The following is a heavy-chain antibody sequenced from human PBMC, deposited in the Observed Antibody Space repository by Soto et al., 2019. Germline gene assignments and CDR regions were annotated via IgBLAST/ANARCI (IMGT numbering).Heavy chain of an antibody. CDR2: ISSSSSTI. Sequence: GGSLRLSCAASGFTFSSYAMSWVRQAPGKGLEWVSYISSSSSTIYYADSVKGRFTISRDNAKNSLYLQMNSLRAEDTAVYYCARTGYDFWSGYSNWFDPWGQGTLVTVSS. V-gene: IGHV3-48*01. CDR1: GFTFSSYA. CDR3: ARTGYDFWSGYSNWFDP. J-gene: IGHJ5*02. D-gene: IGHD3-3*01.